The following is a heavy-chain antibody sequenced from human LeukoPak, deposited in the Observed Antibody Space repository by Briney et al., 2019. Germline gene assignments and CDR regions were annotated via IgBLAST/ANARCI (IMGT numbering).Heavy chain of an antibody. J-gene: IGHJ3*01. V-gene: IGHV1-2*02. CDR1: GYTFTRYV. D-gene: IGHD1/OR15-1a*01. Sequence: ASVKVSCKASGYTFTRYVINWVRQAAGQGLEWMGWINPNSGGTNYAQKFQGRVTMTRDTSISTAYMELSRLRSDDTAVYYCARENWNSLNAFDLWGEGTMVTVSS. CDR3: ARENWNSLNAFDL. CDR2: INPNSGGT.